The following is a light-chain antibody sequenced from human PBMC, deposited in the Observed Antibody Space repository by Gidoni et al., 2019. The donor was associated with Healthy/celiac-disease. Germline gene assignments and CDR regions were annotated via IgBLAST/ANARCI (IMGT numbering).Light chain of an antibody. CDR3: QQYGSPPLT. Sequence: EIVLTQPPGTLSLSPVERATLSCRASPSVSSSYLAWYQQKPGQAPRLLTYGASSRATDTPDRFSGSGSDTDFTLTSSRLEPDDFALYYCQQYGSPPLTFGGGTKVEIK. J-gene: IGKJ4*01. V-gene: IGKV3-20*01. CDR2: GAS. CDR1: PSVSSSY.